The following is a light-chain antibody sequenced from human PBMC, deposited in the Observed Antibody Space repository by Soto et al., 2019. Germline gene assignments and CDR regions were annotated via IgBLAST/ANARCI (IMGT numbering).Light chain of an antibody. CDR2: STS. CDR1: QSISSSY. J-gene: IGKJ5*01. V-gene: IGKV3-20*01. CDR3: QQYTSSSGIT. Sequence: EVVLTQSPGILSLSPGEGATLSCRASQSISSSYLVWYQQKPGQAPRLLIYSTSNRATGIPDRFSGSGSGTDFSLTISRLEPADFAVYYCQQYTSSSGITFGQGTRLEIK.